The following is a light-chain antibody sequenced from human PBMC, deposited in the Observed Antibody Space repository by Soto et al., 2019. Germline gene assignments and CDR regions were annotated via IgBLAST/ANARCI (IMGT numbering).Light chain of an antibody. CDR3: QHYNNWPPLT. CDR2: DAS. Sequence: EIVMTQSPATLSVSPGDRATLSCRASQSVSSSLAWYQQIPGQAPRLLIYDASTRATGIPARFGGSGSGTEFTLTISSLQYEDFAVYYCQHYNNWPPLTFGGGTKVELK. CDR1: QSVSSS. V-gene: IGKV3-15*01. J-gene: IGKJ4*01.